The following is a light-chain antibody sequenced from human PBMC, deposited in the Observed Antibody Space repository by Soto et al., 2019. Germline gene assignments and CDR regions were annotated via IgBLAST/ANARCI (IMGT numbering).Light chain of an antibody. J-gene: IGLJ3*02. Sequence: QSALTQPASVSGSPGQSITISCTGTSSDVGAYNYVSWYQQHPGNAPKLLIFDVINRPSGVSNRFSGSKSDNTASLTISGLQAEDEADYYCSSYTISSTVVFGGGTKLTVL. V-gene: IGLV2-14*03. CDR2: DVI. CDR3: SSYTISSTVV. CDR1: SSDVGAYNY.